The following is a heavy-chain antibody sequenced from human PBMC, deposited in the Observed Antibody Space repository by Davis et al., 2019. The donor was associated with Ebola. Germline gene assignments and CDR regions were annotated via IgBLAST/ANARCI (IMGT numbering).Heavy chain of an antibody. V-gene: IGHV3-21*01. Sequence: GGSLRLSCAASGLTFSSYSMNWVRQAPGKGLEWVSSISSSSSYIYYADSVKGRFTISRDNAKNSLYLQMNSLRDEDTAVYYCARAKSMGYYYYGMDVWGQGTTVTVSS. CDR3: ARAKSMGYYYYGMDV. D-gene: IGHD3-16*01. CDR2: ISSSSSYI. CDR1: GLTFSSYS. J-gene: IGHJ6*02.